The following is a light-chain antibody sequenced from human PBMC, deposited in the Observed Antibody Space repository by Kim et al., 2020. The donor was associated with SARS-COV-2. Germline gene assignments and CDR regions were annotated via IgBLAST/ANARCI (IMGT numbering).Light chain of an antibody. V-gene: IGLV2-18*02. CDR2: EVS. Sequence: QSALTQPPSVSGSPGQSVTISCTGTSSDVGSYNRVSWYQQPPGTAPKLIIYEVSDRPSGVPHRFSGSKSVNTASLTISWLQTEDEADYYCSSYTSSSTLIFGGGTQLTVL. CDR1: SSDVGSYNR. CDR3: SSYTSSSTLI. J-gene: IGLJ2*01.